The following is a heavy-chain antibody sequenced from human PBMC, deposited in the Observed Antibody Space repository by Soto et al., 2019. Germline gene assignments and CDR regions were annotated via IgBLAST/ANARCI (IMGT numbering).Heavy chain of an antibody. CDR1: GYTFTSYA. J-gene: IGHJ4*02. CDR3: ARAVGGSSSRGDY. Sequence: QVQLVQSGAEEKKPGASVKVSCKASGYTFTSYAMHWVRQAPGQRLEWMGWINAGNGNTKYYQKFQGRVTITRDTSASTAYMELSSLRSEDTAVYYCARAVGGSSSRGDYWGQGTLVTVSS. V-gene: IGHV1-3*05. CDR2: INAGNGNT. D-gene: IGHD6-13*01.